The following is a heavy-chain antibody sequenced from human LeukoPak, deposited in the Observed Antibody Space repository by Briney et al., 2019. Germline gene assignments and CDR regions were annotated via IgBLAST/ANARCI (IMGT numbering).Heavy chain of an antibody. V-gene: IGHV1-8*03. CDR2: MNPNSGNT. J-gene: IGHJ6*03. Sequence: ASVKVSCKASGYTFTSYDINWVRQATGQGLEWMGWMNPNSGNTGYAQKFQGRVTITRNTSISTAYMELSSLRSEDTAVYYCARGPARSDYYYYYYMDVWGKGTTVTVSS. CDR3: ARGPARSDYYYYYYMDV. CDR1: GYTFTSYD.